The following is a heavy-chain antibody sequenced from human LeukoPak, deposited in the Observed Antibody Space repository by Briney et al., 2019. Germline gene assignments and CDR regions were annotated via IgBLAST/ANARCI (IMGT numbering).Heavy chain of an antibody. CDR2: INPNSGGT. Sequence: ASVKVSCKASGHTFTGYYMHWVRQAPGQGLEWMGWINPNSGGTNYAQKFQGRVTMTRDTSISTAYMELSRLRSDDTAVYYCARVLEEQQLVNFFDYWGQGTLVTVSS. J-gene: IGHJ4*02. CDR1: GHTFTGYY. CDR3: ARVLEEQQLVNFFDY. V-gene: IGHV1-2*02. D-gene: IGHD6-13*01.